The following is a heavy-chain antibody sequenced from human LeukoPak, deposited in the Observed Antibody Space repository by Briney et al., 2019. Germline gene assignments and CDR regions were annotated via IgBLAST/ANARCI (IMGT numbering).Heavy chain of an antibody. D-gene: IGHD6-19*01. CDR3: ARAAPVSSGCHWWFDP. J-gene: IGHJ5*02. Sequence: ASVKVSCKASGYTFTGYYMHWVRQAPGQGLEWMGRIIPILGIANYAQKFQGRVTITADKSTSTAYMELSSLRSEDTAVYYCARAAPVSSGCHWWFDPWGQGTLVTVSS. CDR2: IIPILGIA. V-gene: IGHV1-69*04. CDR1: GYTFTGYY.